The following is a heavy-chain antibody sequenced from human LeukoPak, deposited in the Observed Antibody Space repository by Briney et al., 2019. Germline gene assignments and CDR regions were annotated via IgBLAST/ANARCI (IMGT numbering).Heavy chain of an antibody. Sequence: SETLSLTCTVSGGSISSHYWSWIRQPPGKGLEWIGYIYSNGSTNYNPSLKSRVTISVDTSKNQFSLNLNSVTAADTAVYFCSRGLDSRKLGYWGQGTLVTVSS. J-gene: IGHJ4*02. D-gene: IGHD3-22*01. CDR1: GGSISSHY. CDR3: SRGLDSRKLGY. CDR2: IYSNGST. V-gene: IGHV4-59*11.